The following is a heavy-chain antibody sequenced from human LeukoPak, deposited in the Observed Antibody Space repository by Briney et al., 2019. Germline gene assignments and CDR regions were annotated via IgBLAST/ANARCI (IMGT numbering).Heavy chain of an antibody. J-gene: IGHJ4*02. D-gene: IGHD3-22*01. CDR2: ITSGTRT. V-gene: IGHV3-48*01. Sequence: GGSLRPSCVASGFTFSSHGMNWVRQAPGKGLEWVSGITSGTRTYYADSVKGRFTISRDNAKNSLYLQMNSLRAEDTAVYYCARESYSSGYYYDYWGQGTLVTVSS. CDR1: GFTFSSHG. CDR3: ARESYSSGYYYDY.